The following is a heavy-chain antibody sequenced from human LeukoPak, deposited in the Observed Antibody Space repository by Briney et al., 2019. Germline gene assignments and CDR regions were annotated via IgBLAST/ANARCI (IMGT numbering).Heavy chain of an antibody. CDR3: AKVDRQLLYPDY. D-gene: IGHD2-2*01. J-gene: IGHJ4*02. CDR1: GFTFDDYA. V-gene: IGHV3-23*01. Sequence: PGGSLRLSCAASGFTFDDYAMHWVRQAPGKGLEWVSAISGSGGSTYYADSVKGRFTISRDNSKNTLYLQMNSLRAEDTAVYYCAKVDRQLLYPDYWGQGTLVTVSS. CDR2: ISGSGGST.